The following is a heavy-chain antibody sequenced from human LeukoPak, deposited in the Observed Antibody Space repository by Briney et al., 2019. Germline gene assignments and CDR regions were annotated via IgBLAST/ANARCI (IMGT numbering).Heavy chain of an antibody. CDR3: ARVVAAIALRDYHYVDV. J-gene: IGHJ6*03. V-gene: IGHV3-53*01. Sequence: PGGSLRFSCAASGFTVTSKSMSWVRQAPGKGLNCISITYIGAVTAYAESVKGRFTISRDSAMNNLYLQMDSLRADDTAVYFCARVVAAIALRDYHYVDVWGKGTTVSVS. D-gene: IGHD2-21*02. CDR1: GFTVTSKS. CDR2: TYIGAVT.